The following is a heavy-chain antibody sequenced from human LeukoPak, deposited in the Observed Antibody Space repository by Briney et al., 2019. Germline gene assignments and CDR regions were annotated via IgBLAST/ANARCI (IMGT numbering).Heavy chain of an antibody. CDR2: IYTTGST. D-gene: IGHD3-10*01. Sequence: SETLSLTCTVSGGSISSYYWTWIRQPAGKGLEWIGRIYTTGSTNYNPSLNSRVTMSVDTSKNQFSLKLSSVTAADTAVYYCAGSITMVRVPALDYWGQGTLVTVSS. CDR3: AGSITMVRVPALDY. CDR1: GGSISSYY. J-gene: IGHJ4*02. V-gene: IGHV4-4*07.